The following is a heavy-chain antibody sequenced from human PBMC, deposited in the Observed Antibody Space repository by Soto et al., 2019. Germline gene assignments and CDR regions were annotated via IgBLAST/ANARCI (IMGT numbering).Heavy chain of an antibody. CDR2: INHSGST. CDR1: GGSFSGYY. D-gene: IGHD3-10*01. Sequence: QVQLQQWGAGLLKPSETLSLTCAVYGGSFSGYYWSWIRQPPGKGLEWIGEINHSGSTNYNPSLKSRVTISGDTSKNQFSLKLSSVTAADTAGYYFARGRGYYHPRSEYYFDYWGQGTLVTVSS. V-gene: IGHV4-34*01. J-gene: IGHJ4*02. CDR3: ARGRGYYHPRSEYYFDY.